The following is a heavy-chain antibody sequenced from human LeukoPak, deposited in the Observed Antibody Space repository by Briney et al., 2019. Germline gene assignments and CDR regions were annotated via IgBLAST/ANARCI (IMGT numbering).Heavy chain of an antibody. Sequence: PGGSLRLSCVASGFTFSGSAMHWVRQASGKGLEWVGRIRSKANSYATAYAASVKGRFTISRDDSKNTAYLQMNSLKTEDTAVYYCTLPRGYCTNGVCPNYYYYYMDVWGKGTTVTVSS. V-gene: IGHV3-73*01. CDR3: TLPRGYCTNGVCPNYYYYYMDV. J-gene: IGHJ6*03. CDR2: IRSKANSYAT. CDR1: GFTFSGSA. D-gene: IGHD2-8*01.